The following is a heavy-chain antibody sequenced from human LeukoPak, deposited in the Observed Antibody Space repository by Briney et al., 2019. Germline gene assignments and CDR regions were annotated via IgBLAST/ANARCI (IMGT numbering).Heavy chain of an antibody. CDR2: IKQDGSEK. CDR3: ARLNYDSSGFPFDY. Sequence: PGGSLRLSCAASGFTFSSYWMSWVRQAPGKGLEWVTNIKQDGSEKYYVDSVKGRFTISRDNAKNSLYLQMNSLRAEGTAVYYCARLNYDSSGFPFDYWGQGTLVTVSS. J-gene: IGHJ4*02. D-gene: IGHD3-22*01. CDR1: GFTFSSYW. V-gene: IGHV3-7*01.